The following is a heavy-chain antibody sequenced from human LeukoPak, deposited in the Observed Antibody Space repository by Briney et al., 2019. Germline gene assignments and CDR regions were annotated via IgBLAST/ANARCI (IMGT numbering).Heavy chain of an antibody. CDR2: ISYDGSNK. V-gene: IGHV3-30*14. Sequence: GRSLRLSCAASGFTFSSYAMHWVRQAPGKGLKWVAVISYDGSNKYYADSVKGRFTISRDNSKNTLYLQLNSLRAEDTAVYFCASSSWSSEYFHYWGQGTLVTVSS. J-gene: IGHJ1*01. D-gene: IGHD6-13*01. CDR3: ASSSWSSEYFHY. CDR1: GFTFSSYA.